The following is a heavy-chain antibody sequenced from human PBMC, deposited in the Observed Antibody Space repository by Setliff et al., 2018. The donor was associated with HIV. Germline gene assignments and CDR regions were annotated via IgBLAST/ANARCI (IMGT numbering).Heavy chain of an antibody. CDR2: ISTYNGNT. D-gene: IGHD4-17*01. J-gene: IGHJ3*01. CDR3: ARGQASNDYGVSF. Sequence: ASVKVSCKASGYTFTGYYMHWVRQAPGQGLEWMGWISTYNGNTNYAQKFQGRVTMTTVTSTSTAYMELSSLRSEDTAVYYCARGQASNDYGVSFWGQGTMVTV. CDR1: GYTFTGYY. V-gene: IGHV1-18*04.